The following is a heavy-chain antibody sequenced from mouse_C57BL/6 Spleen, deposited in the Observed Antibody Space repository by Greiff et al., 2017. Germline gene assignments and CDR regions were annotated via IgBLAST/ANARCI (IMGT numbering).Heavy chain of an antibody. D-gene: IGHD3-2*02. CDR1: GFTFTDYY. CDR3: ARDSSGYYFDY. J-gene: IGHJ2*01. V-gene: IGHV7-3*01. Sequence: EVKVVESGGGLVQPGGSLSLSCAASGFTFTDYYMSWVRQPPGTALEWLGFIRNKANGYTTEYSASVKGRFTISRDNSQSILYLQMNALRAEDSATYYCARDSSGYYFDYWGQGTTLTVSS. CDR2: IRNKANGYTT.